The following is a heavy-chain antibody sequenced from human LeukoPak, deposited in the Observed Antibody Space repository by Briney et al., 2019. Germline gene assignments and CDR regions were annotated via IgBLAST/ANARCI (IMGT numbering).Heavy chain of an antibody. CDR1: GGSFSGYY. J-gene: IGHJ6*02. V-gene: IGHV4-34*01. D-gene: IGHD3-10*01. Sequence: PSETLSLTCAVYGGSFSGYYWSWIRQAPGKGLEGFGEINHSGSTNYNPSLQSRVTISVDTSKNQFSLKLSSVTAADTAVYYCARSKRRYGSENYYYYGMDVWGQGTAVTVSS. CDR2: INHSGST. CDR3: ARSKRRYGSENYYYYGMDV.